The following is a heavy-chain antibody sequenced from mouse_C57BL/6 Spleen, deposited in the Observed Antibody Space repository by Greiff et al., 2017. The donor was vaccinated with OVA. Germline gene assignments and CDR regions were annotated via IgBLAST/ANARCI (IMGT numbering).Heavy chain of an antibody. V-gene: IGHV1-82*01. Sequence: VQLKQSGPELVKPGASVKISCKASGYAFSSSWMNWVKQRPGKGLEWIGRIYPGDGDTNYNGKFKGKATLTADKSSSTAYMQLSSLTSEDSAVYFCARNYGSSYVAMDYWGQGTSVTVSS. D-gene: IGHD1-1*01. CDR2: IYPGDGDT. CDR1: GYAFSSSW. J-gene: IGHJ4*01. CDR3: ARNYGSSYVAMDY.